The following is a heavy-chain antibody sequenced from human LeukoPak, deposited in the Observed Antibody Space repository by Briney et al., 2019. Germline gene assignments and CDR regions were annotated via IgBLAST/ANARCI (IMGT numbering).Heavy chain of an antibody. J-gene: IGHJ6*02. Sequence: GASVKVSCKASGYTFTGYYMHWVRQAPGQGLEWMGWINPNSGGTNYAQKFQGRVTMTRDTSISTAYMELSRLRSDDTAVYYCARVGAVVPAATGGNYYYYGMYVWGQGTAVTVSS. D-gene: IGHD2-2*01. CDR1: GYTFTGYY. V-gene: IGHV1-2*02. CDR2: INPNSGGT. CDR3: ARVGAVVPAATGGNYYYYGMYV.